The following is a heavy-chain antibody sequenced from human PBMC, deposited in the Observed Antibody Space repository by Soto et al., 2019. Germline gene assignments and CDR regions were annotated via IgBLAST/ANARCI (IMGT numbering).Heavy chain of an antibody. Sequence: SETLSLTCTVPGGSISSYYWSWIRQPPGKGLEWIGYIYYSGSTNYNPSLKSRVTISVDTSKNQFSLKLSSVTAADTAVYYCARCSSLSFLFDYWGQGTLVTVSS. CDR2: IYYSGST. J-gene: IGHJ4*02. V-gene: IGHV4-59*08. CDR3: ARCSSLSFLFDY. CDR1: GGSISSYY. D-gene: IGHD2-15*01.